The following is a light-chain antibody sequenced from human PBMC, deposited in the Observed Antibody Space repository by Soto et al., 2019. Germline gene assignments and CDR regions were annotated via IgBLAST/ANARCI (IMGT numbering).Light chain of an antibody. CDR1: QSVFSS. CDR2: GAA. Sequence: EIVMTQSPATLSVSPGERATLSCRASQSVFSSLAWYQQKPGQAPRLLIYGAATRATGIPARVSGSGSGKEFTLTISSLQSEDFAVYFCKQYHNWPEFGQGTKVDIK. CDR3: KQYHNWPE. V-gene: IGKV3-15*01. J-gene: IGKJ1*01.